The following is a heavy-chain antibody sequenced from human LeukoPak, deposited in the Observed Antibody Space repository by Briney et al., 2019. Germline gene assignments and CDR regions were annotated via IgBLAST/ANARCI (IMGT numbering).Heavy chain of an antibody. CDR3: AKINNDDDY. CDR2: ISPDGSIE. CDR1: GFTFTTFG. D-gene: IGHD1/OR15-1a*01. Sequence: GSLRLSCAAPGFTFTTFGIHWVRQAPGKGLEWVAAISPDGSIEYYTDSVKGRFTISRDNSKNMIYLQMNSLRGEDSAVYYCAKINNDDDYWGQGTLVTVSS. V-gene: IGHV3-30*18. J-gene: IGHJ4*02.